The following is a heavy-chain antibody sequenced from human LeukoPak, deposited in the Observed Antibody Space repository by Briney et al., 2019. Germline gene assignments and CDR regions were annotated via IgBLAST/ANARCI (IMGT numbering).Heavy chain of an antibody. CDR3: ARDGGIYGSGSWDY. D-gene: IGHD3-10*01. CDR2: IYYSGST. J-gene: IGHJ4*02. V-gene: IGHV4-59*01. CDR1: GGSIRSYY. Sequence: SETLSLTCTVSGGSIRSYYWSWIRQPPGKGLEWIGYIYYSGSTNYNPSLQSRVTLSVDTSKNQFSLKLGSVTAADTAVYYCARDGGIYGSGSWDYWGQGTLVTVSS.